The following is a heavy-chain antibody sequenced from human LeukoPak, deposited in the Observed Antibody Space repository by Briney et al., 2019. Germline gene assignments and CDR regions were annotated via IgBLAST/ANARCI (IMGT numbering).Heavy chain of an antibody. CDR2: ISAYNGNT. V-gene: IGHV1-18*01. Sequence: HPGGSLRLSCAASGFTFTSYGISWVRQAPGQGLEWMGWISAYNGNTNYAQKLQGRVTMTTDTSTSTAYMELRSLRSDDTAVYYCARGRQWLVGGAFDIWGQGTMVTVSS. D-gene: IGHD6-19*01. CDR1: GFTFTSYG. J-gene: IGHJ3*02. CDR3: ARGRQWLVGGAFDI.